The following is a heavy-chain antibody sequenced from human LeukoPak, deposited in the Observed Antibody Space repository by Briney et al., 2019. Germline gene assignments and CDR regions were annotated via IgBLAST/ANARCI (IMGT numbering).Heavy chain of an antibody. CDR1: GFTFRSYW. CDR3: ARDTWGYFDL. CDR2: IKQGGSEK. D-gene: IGHD7-27*01. V-gene: IGHV3-7*04. J-gene: IGHJ2*01. Sequence: GGSLRLSCAASGFTFRSYWMSWVRQAPGKGLEWVANIKQGGSEKFYVDSVKGRFTISRDNAKNSLYLQMNSLRAEDTAVYYCARDTWGYFDLRGRGTQVTVSS.